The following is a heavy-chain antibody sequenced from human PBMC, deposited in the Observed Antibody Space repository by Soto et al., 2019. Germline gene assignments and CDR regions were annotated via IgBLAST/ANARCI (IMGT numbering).Heavy chain of an antibody. CDR2: INRDGSST. J-gene: IGHJ3*01. CDR3: ARGRGVGDL. V-gene: IGHV3-74*02. CDR1: GFTFSSYW. Sequence: VQLVESGGGLVQPGGPLRLSCAASGFTFSSYWMHWVRQGPGKGLVWVARINRDGSSTNYADSVKGRFTISRDNAENELYRQRSSRRAEETAVYYCARGRGVGDLWGQGTMVTVSS. D-gene: IGHD1-26*01.